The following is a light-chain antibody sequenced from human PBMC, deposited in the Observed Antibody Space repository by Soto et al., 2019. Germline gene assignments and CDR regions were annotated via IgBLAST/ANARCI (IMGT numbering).Light chain of an antibody. CDR3: QQSYSTPQT. V-gene: IGKV1-39*01. Sequence: DIQMTQSPSSLSASVGDRVTITCRASQSISSYLNWYQQKPGKVPNLLIYAASSLQYGVPSRLSGSGSGTDFTLTISSLQPADYATYYCQQSYSTPQTFCQGTKLEI. CDR2: AAS. J-gene: IGKJ2*01. CDR1: QSISSY.